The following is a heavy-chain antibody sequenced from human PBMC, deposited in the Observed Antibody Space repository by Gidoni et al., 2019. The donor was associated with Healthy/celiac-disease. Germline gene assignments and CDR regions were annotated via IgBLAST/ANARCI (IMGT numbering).Heavy chain of an antibody. D-gene: IGHD6-13*01. CDR2: LIPIFGTA. CDR3: ARENDGQQLAYYFDY. J-gene: IGHJ4*02. V-gene: IGHV1-69*01. Sequence: QVQLVQSGAEVKKPGSSVKVSCKASGGTFSSYAISWGRQAPGQGLEWMGGLIPIFGTANYAQKFQGRVTITADESTSTAYMELSSLRSEDTAVYYCARENDGQQLAYYFDYWGQGTLVTVSS. CDR1: GGTFSSYA.